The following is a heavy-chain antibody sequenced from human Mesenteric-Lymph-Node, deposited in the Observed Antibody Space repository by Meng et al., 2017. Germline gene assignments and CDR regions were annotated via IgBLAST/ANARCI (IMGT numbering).Heavy chain of an antibody. CDR3: VWSGYPSDY. Sequence: GESLKISCAASGFTFSSSWMHWARQGPGEGLVWVSRISDDGSFPSYADSVKGRFTISRDNAKNTVYLQMNSLRAEDTALYYCVWSGYPSDYWGQGTLVTVSS. V-gene: IGHV3-74*01. CDR2: ISDDGSFP. D-gene: IGHD3-3*01. CDR1: GFTFSSSW. J-gene: IGHJ4*02.